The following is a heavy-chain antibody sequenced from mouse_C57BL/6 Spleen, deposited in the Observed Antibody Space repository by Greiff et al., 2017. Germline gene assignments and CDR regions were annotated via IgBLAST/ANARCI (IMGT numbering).Heavy chain of an antibody. CDR3: ARRSNGYDADFDY. CDR2: IDPEDGET. J-gene: IGHJ2*01. V-gene: IGHV14-2*01. Sequence: VQLKQSGAELVRPGASVKMSCKASGYTFTSYNMHWVKQTPRQGLEWIGRIDPEDGETKYAPKFQGKATITADTSSNTAYLQLSSLTSEDTAVYCCARRSNGYDADFDYWGQGTTLTVSS. D-gene: IGHD2-2*01. CDR1: GYTFTSYN.